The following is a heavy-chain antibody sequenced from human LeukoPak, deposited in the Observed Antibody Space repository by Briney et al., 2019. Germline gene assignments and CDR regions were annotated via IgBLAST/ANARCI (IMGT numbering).Heavy chain of an antibody. Sequence: GVSLRLSCAASGFTSSDHYMDWVRQAPGKGLEWVGRIRNKANSYTTEYAASVKGRFTISRDDSGNSLYLQLNSLKTEDTAAYYCARVHSSTWYGSFFDSSGQGTLVTVSS. D-gene: IGHD6-13*01. CDR1: GFTSSDHY. CDR3: ARVHSSTWYGSFFDS. V-gene: IGHV3-72*01. J-gene: IGHJ4*02. CDR2: IRNKANSYTT.